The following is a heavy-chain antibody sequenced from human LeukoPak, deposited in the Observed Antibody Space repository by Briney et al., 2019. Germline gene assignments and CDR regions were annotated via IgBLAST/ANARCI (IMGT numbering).Heavy chain of an antibody. J-gene: IGHJ4*02. CDR1: GFTFSYYW. Sequence: GGSLRLSCAASGFTFSYYWMSWVRQAPGKGLEWVANIKQDGSEKYYLDSVKGRFTISRDNGNNSMYLQMNSLRAGDAAVYYCARWAGGHYDYWGQGTLVTVSS. CDR2: IKQDGSEK. V-gene: IGHV3-7*01. D-gene: IGHD1-26*01. CDR3: ARWAGGHYDY.